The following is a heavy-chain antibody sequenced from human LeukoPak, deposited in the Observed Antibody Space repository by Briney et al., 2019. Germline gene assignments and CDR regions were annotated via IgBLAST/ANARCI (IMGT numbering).Heavy chain of an antibody. CDR3: ARDRHYYNSSGYYAYFDY. CDR2: IYYSGNT. Sequence: PSETLSLTCIVSGGSISTSAYYWGWIRQPPGEGLQWIGSIYYSGNTYYNPSLKSRVTISVDTSKNQFSLKLSSVTAADTAVYYCARDRHYYNSSGYYAYFDYWGQGTLVTVSS. J-gene: IGHJ4*02. V-gene: IGHV4-39*07. D-gene: IGHD3-22*01. CDR1: GGSISTSAYY.